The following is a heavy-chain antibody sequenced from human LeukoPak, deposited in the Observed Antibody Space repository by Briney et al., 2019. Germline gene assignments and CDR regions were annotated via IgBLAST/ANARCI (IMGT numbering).Heavy chain of an antibody. CDR3: ARDLRGPFDY. J-gene: IGHJ4*02. Sequence: SETLSLTCAVYGGSFSGYYWSWIRQPAGKGLEWIGRIYTSGSTNYNPSLKSRVTMSVDTSKNQFSLKLSSVTAADTAVYYCARDLRGPFDYWGQGTLVTVSS. V-gene: IGHV4-4*07. CDR1: GGSFSGYY. CDR2: IYTSGST.